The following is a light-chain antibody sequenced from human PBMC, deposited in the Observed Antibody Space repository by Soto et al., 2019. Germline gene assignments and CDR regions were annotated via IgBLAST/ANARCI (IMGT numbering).Light chain of an antibody. J-gene: IGKJ2*01. CDR1: QSISNN. CDR3: QQCNKWPYT. Sequence: ILMTQSPATLSVSPGEKATLSCRASQSISNNLTWYHQEPGQAPRLLIYDASTRATGIPARFSGSGSGTEFTLTISSLQSEDFAVYYCQQCNKWPYTFGRGTK. V-gene: IGKV3-15*01. CDR2: DAS.